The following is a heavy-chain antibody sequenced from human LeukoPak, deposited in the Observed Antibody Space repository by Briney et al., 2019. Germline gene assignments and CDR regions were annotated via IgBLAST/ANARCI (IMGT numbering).Heavy chain of an antibody. CDR1: GYTFTGYY. Sequence: ASVKASCKASGYTFTGYYMHWVRQAPGQGLEWMGRINPNSGGTNYAQKFQGRVTMTRDTSISTAYMELSRLRSDDTAVYYCARGTLYSGYDYGDYWGQGTLVTVSS. D-gene: IGHD5-12*01. CDR2: INPNSGGT. CDR3: ARGTLYSGYDYGDY. V-gene: IGHV1-2*06. J-gene: IGHJ4*02.